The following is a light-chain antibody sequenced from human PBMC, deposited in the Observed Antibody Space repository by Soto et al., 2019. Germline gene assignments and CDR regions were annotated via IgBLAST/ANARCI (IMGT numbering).Light chain of an antibody. V-gene: IGKV3-11*01. CDR2: DAF. J-gene: IGKJ2*01. Sequence: ESVLTQSPATLSLSPGERATLSCRASPSVSNSLAWYQHKPGQAPRLLIYDAFNRATGVPTRFSGSGSGTDFTLTISSLDPEDFATYYCHQYDSYPYTFGQGTKLEI. CDR1: PSVSNS. CDR3: HQYDSYPYT.